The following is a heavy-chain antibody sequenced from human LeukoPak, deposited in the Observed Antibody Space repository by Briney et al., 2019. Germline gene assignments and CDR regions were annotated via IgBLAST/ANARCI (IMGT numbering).Heavy chain of an antibody. V-gene: IGHV1-46*01. Sequence: ASVKVSCKASGYIFTNYYLHWVRQAPGQGLEWMGIINPSGGSTSYAQKFQDRVTMTRDTSTSTVHMELNSLRSEDTAVYYCARATWYGGNPSGAFDIWGQGTMVTVSS. D-gene: IGHD4-23*01. CDR1: GYIFTNYY. J-gene: IGHJ3*02. CDR3: ARATWYGGNPSGAFDI. CDR2: INPSGGST.